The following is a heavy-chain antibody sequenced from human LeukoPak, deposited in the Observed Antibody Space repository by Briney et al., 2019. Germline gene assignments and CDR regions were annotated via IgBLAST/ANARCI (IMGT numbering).Heavy chain of an antibody. CDR1: GFTFSNYW. V-gene: IGHV3-74*01. J-gene: IGHJ4*02. D-gene: IGHD3-9*01. Sequence: PGGSLRLSCAASGFTFSNYWMNWVRQAPGKGLVWVSRINTDGSSTSYADSVKGRFTISRDNAKNTLYLQMNSLRAEDTAVYYCARGVELTGYSDYWGRGTLVTVSS. CDR3: ARGVELTGYSDY. CDR2: INTDGSST.